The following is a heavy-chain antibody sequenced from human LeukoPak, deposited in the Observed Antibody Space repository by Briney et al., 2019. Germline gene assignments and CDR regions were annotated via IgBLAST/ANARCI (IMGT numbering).Heavy chain of an antibody. J-gene: IGHJ4*02. V-gene: IGHV3-48*03. CDR3: AREWDSGSYYLGYFDY. CDR2: ISSGGNTI. Sequence: GGSLRLSCAASGFTFSSYEMNWVRKPPGKGLEWLSYISSGGNTIYYADSVKGRFTISRDNAKNSLYLQMNSLRAEDTAVYYCAREWDSGSYYLGYFDYWGQGTLVTVSS. CDR1: GFTFSSYE. D-gene: IGHD1-26*01.